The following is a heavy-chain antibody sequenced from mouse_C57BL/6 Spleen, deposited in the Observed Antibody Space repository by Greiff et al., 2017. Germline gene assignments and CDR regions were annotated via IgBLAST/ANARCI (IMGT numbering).Heavy chain of an antibody. J-gene: IGHJ2*01. CDR2: IDPSDSYT. CDR1: GYTFPSYW. CDR3: ASGRTGTVPYY. D-gene: IGHD4-1*01. Sequence: QVPLQQPGAELVKPGASVKLSCKASGYTFPSYWMQWVKQRPGQGLEWIGEIDPSDSYTTYNQKFKGKATLTVDTSSSTAYMQLSSLTSEDSAVYYCASGRTGTVPYYWGQGTTLTVSS. V-gene: IGHV1-50*01.